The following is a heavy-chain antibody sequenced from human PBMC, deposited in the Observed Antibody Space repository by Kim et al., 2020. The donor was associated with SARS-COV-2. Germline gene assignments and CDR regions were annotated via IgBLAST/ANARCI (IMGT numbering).Heavy chain of an antibody. CDR2: IYYSGST. J-gene: IGHJ2*01. D-gene: IGHD1-26*01. Sequence: SETLSLTCTVSGGSISGFYWSWIRQPPGKGLEWIADIYYSGSTNYNPSLKSRVTISVDTSENQFSLKLTSATAADTALYYCSRAGRRTWLLHHFYYWCRG. V-gene: IGHV4-59*12. CDR1: GGSISGFY. CDR3: SRAGRRTWLLHHFYY.